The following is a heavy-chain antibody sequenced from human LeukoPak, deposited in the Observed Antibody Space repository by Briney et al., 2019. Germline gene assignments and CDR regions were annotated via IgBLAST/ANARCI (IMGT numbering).Heavy chain of an antibody. Sequence: GGSLRLSCAASGFTFSSYSMNWVRQAPGKGLEWVSSISSSSSYIYYADSVKGRFTISRDNAKNSLYLQMNSLRAEDTAVYYCARDPSQDCSGSSCSVLSDYWGQGTLVTVSS. CDR1: GFTFSSYS. V-gene: IGHV3-21*01. CDR2: ISSSSSYI. J-gene: IGHJ4*02. D-gene: IGHD2-15*01. CDR3: ARDPSQDCSGSSCSVLSDY.